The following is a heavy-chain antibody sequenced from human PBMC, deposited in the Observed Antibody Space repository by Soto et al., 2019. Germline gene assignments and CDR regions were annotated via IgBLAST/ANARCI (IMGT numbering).Heavy chain of an antibody. CDR1: GYTFTSYG. V-gene: IGHV1-18*01. CDR3: ARDRVGWLQFGGRTVDY. J-gene: IGHJ4*02. Sequence: QVQLVQSGAEVKKPGASVKVSCKASGYTFTSYGISWVRQAPGQGLEWMGWISAYNGNTNYAQKLQGRVTMTTDTSTSTADMELRSLRSDDTAVYYCARDRVGWLQFGGRTVDYWGQGTLVTVSS. CDR2: ISAYNGNT. D-gene: IGHD5-12*01.